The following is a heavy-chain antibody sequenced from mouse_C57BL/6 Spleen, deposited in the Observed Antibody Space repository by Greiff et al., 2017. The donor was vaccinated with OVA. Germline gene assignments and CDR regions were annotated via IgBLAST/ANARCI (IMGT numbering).Heavy chain of an antibody. CDR1: GFTFSSYA. D-gene: IGHD3-3*01. CDR2: ISDGGSYT. V-gene: IGHV5-4*01. Sequence: EVQVVESGGGLVKPGGSLKLSCAASGFTFSSYAMSWVRQTPEKRLEWVATISDGGSYTYYPDNVKGRFTISRDNAKHNLYLQMSHLKSEDTAMYYCARDGGWLDYWGQGTTLTVSS. J-gene: IGHJ2*01. CDR3: ARDGGWLDY.